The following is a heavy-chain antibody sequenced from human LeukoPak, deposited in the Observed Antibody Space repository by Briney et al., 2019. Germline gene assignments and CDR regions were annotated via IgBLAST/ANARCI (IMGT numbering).Heavy chain of an antibody. CDR2: ISGSGGGT. V-gene: IGHV3-23*01. D-gene: IGHD3-22*01. Sequence: RSGGSLRLSCAASGFTFSSYAMSWVRQAPGKGLEWVSAISGSGGGTYYADSVKGRFTISRDNSKNTLYLQMNSLRAEDTAVYYCAKDRYYYDTSGYHFDYWGQGTLVTVSS. J-gene: IGHJ4*02. CDR3: AKDRYYYDTSGYHFDY. CDR1: GFTFSSYA.